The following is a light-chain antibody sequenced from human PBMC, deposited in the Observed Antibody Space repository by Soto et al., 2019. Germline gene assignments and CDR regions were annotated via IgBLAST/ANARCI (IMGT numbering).Light chain of an antibody. J-gene: IGLJ1*01. V-gene: IGLV2-23*03. Sequence: QSALTQPASVSGSPGQSITISCTGTSSDVGSYNLVSWYQQHPGKAPKLMIYEGSKRPSGVSNRFSGSKSGNTASLTISGLLAEDEADYFCCSYAGSSTFLYVFGTGTKLTVL. CDR2: EGS. CDR3: CSYAGSSTFLYV. CDR1: SSDVGSYNL.